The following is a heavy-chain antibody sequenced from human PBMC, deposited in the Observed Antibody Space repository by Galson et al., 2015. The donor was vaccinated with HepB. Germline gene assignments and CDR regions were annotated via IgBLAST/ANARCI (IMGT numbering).Heavy chain of an antibody. CDR1: GFTFSSYS. Sequence: SLRLSCAASGFTFSSYSMNWVRQAPGKGLEWVSSISSSSSYIYYADSVKGRFTISRDNAKNSLYLQMNSLRAEDTAVYYCARVLYSSSWTTPSYYYYGMDVWGQGTTVTVSS. V-gene: IGHV3-21*01. J-gene: IGHJ6*02. CDR2: ISSSSSYI. D-gene: IGHD6-13*01. CDR3: ARVLYSSSWTTPSYYYYGMDV.